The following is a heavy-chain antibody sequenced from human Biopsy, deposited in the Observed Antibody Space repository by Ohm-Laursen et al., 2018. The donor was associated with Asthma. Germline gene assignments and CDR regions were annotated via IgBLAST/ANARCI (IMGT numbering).Heavy chain of an antibody. CDR1: GFTFSSYS. V-gene: IGHV3-21*01. J-gene: IGHJ4*02. CDR3: PKDVFPGWELRRGPDY. CDR2: ISSSSSYI. D-gene: IGHD1-26*01. Sequence: SLRLSCAASGFTFSSYSVNWVRQAPGKGLEWVSSISSSSSYIYYADSVKGRFTISRDNAKNTLHLEMNSLRVEDTAVYYCPKDVFPGWELRRGPDYWGQGTLVTVSS.